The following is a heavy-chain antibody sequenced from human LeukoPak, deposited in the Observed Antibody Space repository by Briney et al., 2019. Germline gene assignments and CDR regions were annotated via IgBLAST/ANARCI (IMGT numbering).Heavy chain of an antibody. Sequence: ASVKVSCKASGYTFSNYGITWVRQAPGQGLEWMGWINPNSGGTNYAQKFQGRVTMTRDTSISTAYMELSRLRSDDTAVYYCARGRERFLEWSTFDYWGQGTLVTVSS. J-gene: IGHJ4*02. V-gene: IGHV1-2*02. CDR3: ARGRERFLEWSTFDY. CDR2: INPNSGGT. CDR1: GYTFSNYG. D-gene: IGHD3-3*01.